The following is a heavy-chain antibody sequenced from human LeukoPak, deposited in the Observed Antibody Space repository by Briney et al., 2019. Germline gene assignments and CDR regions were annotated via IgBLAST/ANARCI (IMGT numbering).Heavy chain of an antibody. V-gene: IGHV4-39*01. CDR2: IYYSGST. CDR3: ARLLGSSAALAFDP. J-gene: IGHJ5*02. CDR1: GGSVSGSSLY. Sequence: PSETLSLTCTVSGGSVSGSSLYWGWLRQPPGKGLEWIGSIYYSGSTYYNPSLKSRGTISIDTSKNQFSLKLSSVTAADTAVYYCARLLGSSAALAFDPWGQGTLVTVSS. D-gene: IGHD6-25*01.